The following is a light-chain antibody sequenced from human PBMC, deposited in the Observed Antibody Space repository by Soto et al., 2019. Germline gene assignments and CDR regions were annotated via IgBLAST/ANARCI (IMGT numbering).Light chain of an antibody. Sequence: DILMTQSPSSLSASVGDRVTITCRASQNIRNYLNWYQQKPGKAPRLLIHAASILQSGVPSRFSGGGSGTEFTITIRSLKPEDCATFYCQQSYDKSPWTFGQGTKVEVK. CDR2: AAS. V-gene: IGKV1-39*01. CDR1: QNIRNY. CDR3: QQSYDKSPWT. J-gene: IGKJ1*01.